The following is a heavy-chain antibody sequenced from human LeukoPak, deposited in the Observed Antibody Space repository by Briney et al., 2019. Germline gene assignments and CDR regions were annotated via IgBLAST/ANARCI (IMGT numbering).Heavy chain of an antibody. V-gene: IGHV4-59*01. Sequence: SETLSLTCSVSGGAISTYYWSWVRQPPGKGLEWIGHIYYSGSTNYNSSLETRVTISVDTSKNQFSLKLSSVTAADTAVYYCARVVIPLGIDYWGQGTLVTVSS. CDR2: IYYSGST. CDR3: ARVVIPLGIDY. J-gene: IGHJ4*02. D-gene: IGHD3-16*02. CDR1: GGAISTYY.